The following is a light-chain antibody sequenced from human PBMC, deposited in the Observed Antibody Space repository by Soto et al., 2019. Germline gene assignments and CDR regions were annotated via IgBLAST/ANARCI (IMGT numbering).Light chain of an antibody. V-gene: IGLV1-44*01. Sequence: QPVLTQPPSASGTPGQRVTISCSGSSSNIGSNTVNWFQQLPGTAPQLLIYQNDHRPSGVPDRFSASKSGTSASLAITGLQAEDEADYYCATWDDSLNGDVVFGGGTKLTVL. CDR3: ATWDDSLNGDVV. CDR2: QND. J-gene: IGLJ2*01. CDR1: SSNIGSNT.